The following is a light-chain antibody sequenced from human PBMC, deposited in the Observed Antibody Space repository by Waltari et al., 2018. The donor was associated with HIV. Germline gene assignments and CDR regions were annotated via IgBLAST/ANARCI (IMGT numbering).Light chain of an antibody. Sequence: DIVMTQSPDSLAVSLSETVSINCKSSRTVLYHSDNKNYLAWYQHKPGQAPRVLISWASTRAVMVPSSIPALGVPERFSGSGSGTNFSLTISGLQEDDVAIYYCQQYFSLPPTFGGGTRVERK. CDR1: RTVLYHSDNKNY. V-gene: IGKV4-1*01. CDR3: QQYFSLPPT. CDR2: WAS. J-gene: IGKJ4*01.